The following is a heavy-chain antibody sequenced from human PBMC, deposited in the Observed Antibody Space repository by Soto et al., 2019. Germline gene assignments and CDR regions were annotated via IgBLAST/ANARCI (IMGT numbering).Heavy chain of an antibody. J-gene: IGHJ5*02. D-gene: IGHD2-15*01. CDR1: SGSIRSTIYS. CDR2: IFYSGST. CDR3: ARQCRGVTCHWFVP. V-gene: IGHV4-39*01. Sequence: SETLCLTCTVSSGSIRSTIYSWDWIRQPPGKGLEWIGSIFYSGSTYYNPSLKSRVTISVDTSKNQFSLTLTSVTAADTAVYYCARQCRGVTCHWFVPWGQGTLVT.